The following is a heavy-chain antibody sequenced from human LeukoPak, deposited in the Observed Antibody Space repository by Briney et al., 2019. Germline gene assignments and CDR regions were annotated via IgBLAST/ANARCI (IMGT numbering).Heavy chain of an antibody. CDR2: ILFDASLK. CDR1: GFTFSSSV. D-gene: IGHD3-9*01. Sequence: HTGGSLRLSCAASGFTFSSSVMHWVRQAPGKGLEWVSLILFDASLKYYADSVRGRFTVSRDNSKNTLFLQMDSLTTEDTAVYFCAKAGGGDVLTGYHDNWGPGTLVTVSS. CDR3: AKAGGGDVLTGYHDN. J-gene: IGHJ4*02. V-gene: IGHV3-30*18.